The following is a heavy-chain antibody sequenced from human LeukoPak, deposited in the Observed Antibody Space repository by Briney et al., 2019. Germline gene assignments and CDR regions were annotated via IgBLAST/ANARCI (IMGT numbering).Heavy chain of an antibody. CDR3: ARDHGDYNVNWFDP. V-gene: IGHV4-39*07. Sequence: PSEILSLTCTVSGGSISSSNYYWGWIRQPPGKGLEWIGSIYHSGSTYYNPSLKSRVTISVDTSKNQFSPKLSSVTAADTAVYYCARDHGDYNVNWFDPWGQGTLVTVSS. CDR2: IYHSGST. CDR1: GGSISSSNYY. D-gene: IGHD4-17*01. J-gene: IGHJ5*02.